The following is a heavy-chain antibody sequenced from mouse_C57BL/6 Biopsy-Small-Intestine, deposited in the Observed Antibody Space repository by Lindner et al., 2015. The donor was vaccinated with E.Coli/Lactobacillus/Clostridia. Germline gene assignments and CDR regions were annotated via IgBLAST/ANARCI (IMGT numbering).Heavy chain of an antibody. CDR2: IRTKSSNYAT. D-gene: IGHD2-1*01. J-gene: IGHJ3*01. Sequence: VQLQESGEGLVQPKGSLKLSCAASGFSFNTYAMHWVRQAPGKGLEWVARIRTKSSNYATYYAASVKDTFTISRDDSQTMLYLQMNNLKTEDTAMYYCVREGFGHYEWFASWGQGTLVTVSA. CDR1: GFSFNTYA. V-gene: IGHV10-3*01. CDR3: VREGFGHYEWFAS.